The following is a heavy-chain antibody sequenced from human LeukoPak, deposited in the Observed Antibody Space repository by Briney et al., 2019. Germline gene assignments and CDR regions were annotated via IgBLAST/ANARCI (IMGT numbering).Heavy chain of an antibody. V-gene: IGHV3-53*01. CDR1: GFSVINNY. D-gene: IGHD3-10*01. CDR3: ATDRVPHYGMHV. Sequence: GGSLRLSCAASGFSVINNYVTWVRQAPGKGLEWVSVIYTGDRADYSDSVKGRFTLSRDNFQNTIYLQMNNLRAEDSAVYYCATDRVPHYGMHVWGQGTTVTVSS. CDR2: IYTGDRA. J-gene: IGHJ6*02.